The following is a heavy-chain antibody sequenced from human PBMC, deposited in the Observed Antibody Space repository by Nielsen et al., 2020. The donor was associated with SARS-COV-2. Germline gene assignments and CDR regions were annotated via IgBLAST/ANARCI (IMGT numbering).Heavy chain of an antibody. J-gene: IGHJ5*02. Sequence: GESLKISCAASGFTFSDYWMSWARQAPGKGLEWVANIHQDGGETRYADSVKGRFTISRDNAKNSLYLQMNSLRAEDTAMYYCARNFYGSGSYPFDPWGQGTLVTVSS. D-gene: IGHD3-10*01. V-gene: IGHV3-7*03. CDR2: IHQDGGET. CDR3: ARNFYGSGSYPFDP. CDR1: GFTFSDYW.